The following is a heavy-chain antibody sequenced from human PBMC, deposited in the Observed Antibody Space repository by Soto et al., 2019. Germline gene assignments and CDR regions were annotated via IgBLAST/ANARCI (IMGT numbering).Heavy chain of an antibody. CDR2: IWYDGSNK. V-gene: IGHV3-33*01. D-gene: IGHD5-12*01. Sequence: ESGGGVVQPGRSLRLSCAASGFTFSSYGMHWGRQAPGKGLEWVAVIWYDGSNKYYADSVKGRFTISRDNSKNTLYLQMNSLRAEDTAVYYCARDGYNYGHPGDFDYWGQGTLVTVSS. J-gene: IGHJ4*02. CDR1: GFTFSSYG. CDR3: ARDGYNYGHPGDFDY.